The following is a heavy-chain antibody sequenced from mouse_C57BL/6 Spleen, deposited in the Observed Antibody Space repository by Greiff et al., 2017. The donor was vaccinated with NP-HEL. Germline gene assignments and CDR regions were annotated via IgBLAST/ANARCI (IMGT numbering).Heavy chain of an antibody. D-gene: IGHD2-5*01. Sequence: VKLQESGPELVKPGASVKISCKASGYAFSSSWMNWVKQRPGKGLEWIGRIYPGDGDTNYNGKFKGKATLTADKSSSTAYMQLSSLTSEDSAVYFCARSLYSNYWYFDVWGTGTTVTVSS. V-gene: IGHV1-82*01. CDR3: ARSLYSNYWYFDV. CDR1: GYAFSSSW. J-gene: IGHJ1*03. CDR2: IYPGDGDT.